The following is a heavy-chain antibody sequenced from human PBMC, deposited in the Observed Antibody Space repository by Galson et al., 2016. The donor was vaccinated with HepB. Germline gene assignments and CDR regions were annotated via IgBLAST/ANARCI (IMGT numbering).Heavy chain of an antibody. J-gene: IGHJ4*02. CDR1: GNSISSGGYY. CDR2: IYYSGST. V-gene: IGHV4-31*03. D-gene: IGHD3-3*02. Sequence: TLSLTCSVSGNSISSGGYYWSWIRQHPGKGLEWTGYIYYSGSTYYSPPLKSRVSISADRSKNQFSLRLSSVTAADTAVYYCARTWAYGIYFDFWGQGNLVTVSS. CDR3: ARTWAYGIYFDF.